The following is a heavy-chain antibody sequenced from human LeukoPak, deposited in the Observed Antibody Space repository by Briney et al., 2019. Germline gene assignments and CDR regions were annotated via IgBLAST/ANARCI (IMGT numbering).Heavy chain of an antibody. D-gene: IGHD3-22*01. CDR2: ISWNSGSI. CDR1: VLTFDDYA. CDR3: AKVARTYYYDSSGYYGFDY. Sequence: PGGSLRLSCAASVLTFDDYAMHWVRQAPGKGLEWVSGISWNSGSIGYADSVKGRFTISRDNAKNSLYLQMNSLRAEDTALYYCAKVARTYYYDSSGYYGFDYWGQGTLVTVSS. J-gene: IGHJ4*02. V-gene: IGHV3-9*01.